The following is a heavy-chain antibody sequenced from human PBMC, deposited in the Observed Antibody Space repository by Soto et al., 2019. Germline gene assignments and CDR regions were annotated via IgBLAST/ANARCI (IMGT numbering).Heavy chain of an antibody. CDR1: GFTFSSYS. CDR3: ARWGDSSGYYAY. D-gene: IGHD3-22*01. CDR2: ISSSSSYI. V-gene: IGHV3-21*01. J-gene: IGHJ4*02. Sequence: GGSLRLSCAASGFTFSSYSMNWVRQAPGKGLEWVSSISSSSSYIYYADSVKGRFTISRDNAKNSLYLQMNSLRAEDTAVYYCARWGDSSGYYAYWGQGSLVTVS.